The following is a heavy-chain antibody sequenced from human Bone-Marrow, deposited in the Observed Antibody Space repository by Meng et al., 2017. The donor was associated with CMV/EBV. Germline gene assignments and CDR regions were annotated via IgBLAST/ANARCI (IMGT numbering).Heavy chain of an antibody. CDR1: GFTFSSYG. CDR3: ARERDYYDTPGYYAY. Sequence: GGSLRLSCAASGFTFSSYGMHWVRQAPGKGLEWVTLISYDGNNKYYPDSVKGRFTISRDNSKNTLYLQMNSLRTEDTAVYYCARERDYYDTPGYYAYWGPGELVTVAS. J-gene: IGHJ4*02. D-gene: IGHD3-22*01. CDR2: ISYDGNNK. V-gene: IGHV3-30*19.